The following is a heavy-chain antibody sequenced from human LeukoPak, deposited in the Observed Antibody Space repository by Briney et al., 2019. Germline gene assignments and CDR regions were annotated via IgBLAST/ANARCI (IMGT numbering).Heavy chain of an antibody. CDR2: ISAYNGNT. D-gene: IGHD6-19*01. CDR3: ARDRRGRAVANPYYYNGMDV. V-gene: IGHV1-18*01. CDR1: GYMFTSYG. J-gene: IGHJ6*04. Sequence: ASVKVSCKASGYMFTSYGRSWVRQAPGQGLEWMGWISAYNGNTSYAQKFQGRVTMTTDTSTRTAYMEMRSLRSDDTAVYYCARDRRGRAVANPYYYNGMDVWGEGTTVTVSS.